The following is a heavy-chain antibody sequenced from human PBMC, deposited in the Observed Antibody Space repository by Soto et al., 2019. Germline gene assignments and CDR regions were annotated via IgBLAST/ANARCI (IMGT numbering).Heavy chain of an antibody. CDR3: TRDRGYSTFDS. J-gene: IGHJ4*02. CDR1: RVTLCISG. Sequence: RLSCAASRVTLCISGMDGVLQEPGKGLEWVAVIWYDGSNKYYADSVKGRFTISRDNSKNTLYLQMNSLRAEDTAVYYSTRDRGYSTFDSWGRGTPVTVSS. D-gene: IGHD5-18*01. V-gene: IGHV3-33*01. CDR2: IWYDGSNK.